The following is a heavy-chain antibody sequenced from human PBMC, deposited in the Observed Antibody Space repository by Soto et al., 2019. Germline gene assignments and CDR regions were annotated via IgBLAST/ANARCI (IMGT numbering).Heavy chain of an antibody. CDR1: GFTFSSYG. CDR2: ISYDGSNK. D-gene: IGHD4-4*01. CDR3: AKDLAVTTSYNWFDP. J-gene: IGHJ5*02. Sequence: VGSLRLSCAASGFTFSSYGMHWVRQAPGKGLEWVAVISYDGSNKYYADSVKGRFTISRDNSKNTLYLQMNSLRAEDTAVYYCAKDLAVTTSYNWFDPWGQGTLVTVSS. V-gene: IGHV3-30*18.